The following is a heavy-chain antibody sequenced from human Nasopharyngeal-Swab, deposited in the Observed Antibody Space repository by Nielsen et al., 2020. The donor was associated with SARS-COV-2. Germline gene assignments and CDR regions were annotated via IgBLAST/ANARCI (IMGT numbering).Heavy chain of an antibody. CDR1: GFTFSPYW. J-gene: IGHJ4*02. CDR2: INSDGSTT. D-gene: IGHD6-25*01. V-gene: IGHV3-74*01. CDR3: ATDITAAGDH. Sequence: GKSLKISCAASGFTFSPYWMHWVRQVPGRGLMWVSRINSDGSTTDYAESVKGRFTISRDNAKNTLYLQINSLRVEDTALYFCATDITAAGDHWGQGTLVTVSS.